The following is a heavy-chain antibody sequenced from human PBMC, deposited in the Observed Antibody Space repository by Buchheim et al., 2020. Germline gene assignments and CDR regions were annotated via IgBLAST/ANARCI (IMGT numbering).Heavy chain of an antibody. D-gene: IGHD2-2*02. J-gene: IGHJ6*02. CDR3: ARGGHPIPKKRNYYYYGMDA. CDR2: IYYSGRT. V-gene: IGHV4-31*03. CDR1: GGSISSGGYY. Sequence: QVQLQESGPGLVKPSQTLSLTCTVSGGSISSGGYYWSWIRQHPGKGLEWIGYIYYSGRTYYNPSLKSRVTISVDTSKNHFSLKLSSVTAADTAVYYCARGGHPIPKKRNYYYYGMDAWGQGTT.